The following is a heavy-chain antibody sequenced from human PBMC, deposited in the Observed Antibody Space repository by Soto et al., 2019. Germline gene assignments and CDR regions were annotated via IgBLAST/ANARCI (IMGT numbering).Heavy chain of an antibody. D-gene: IGHD6-19*01. Sequence: SETLSLTCPVSGDSISSGSYWGWIRQPPGEGPEWIASIYHGGTTFYNPSLKSRISISVDTSKNQFSLRLTSVTAADTATYYCARVHVMVVAGSTFDYWGPGTLVTVSS. CDR1: GDSISSGSY. J-gene: IGHJ4*03. CDR2: IYHGGTT. CDR3: ARVHVMVVAGSTFDY. V-gene: IGHV4-38-2*01.